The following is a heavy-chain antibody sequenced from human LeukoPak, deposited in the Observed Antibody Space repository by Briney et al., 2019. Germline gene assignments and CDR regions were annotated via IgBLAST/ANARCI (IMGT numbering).Heavy chain of an antibody. CDR3: ARRGLYSGGWPRYDAFDI. Sequence: PGGSLRLSCAASGITVSTNYMTWVRQAPGKGLEWVSDIYSNGNTYHADSVKGRFTISRDNSKNIVYLQMNSLRAEDTAMYYCARRGLYSGGWPRYDAFDIWGQGTMVTVSS. CDR2: IYSNGNT. J-gene: IGHJ3*02. V-gene: IGHV3-53*01. CDR1: GITVSTNY. D-gene: IGHD6-19*01.